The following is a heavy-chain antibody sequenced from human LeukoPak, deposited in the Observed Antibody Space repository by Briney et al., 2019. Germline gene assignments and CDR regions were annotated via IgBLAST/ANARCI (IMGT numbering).Heavy chain of an antibody. Sequence: PSETLSLTCTVSGGSVSSGSYYWSWIRQPPGKGLEWIGYIYYSGSTNYNPSLKSRVTISVGTSKNQFSLKLSSVTAADTAVYYCARGDTGGELLHYFDYWGQGTLVTVSS. CDR2: IYYSGST. D-gene: IGHD3-10*01. CDR3: ARGDTGGELLHYFDY. J-gene: IGHJ4*02. V-gene: IGHV4-61*01. CDR1: GGSVSSGSYY.